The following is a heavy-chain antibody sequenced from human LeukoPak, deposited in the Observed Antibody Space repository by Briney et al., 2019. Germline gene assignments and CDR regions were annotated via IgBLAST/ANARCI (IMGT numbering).Heavy chain of an antibody. D-gene: IGHD5-18*01. Sequence: EASVKVSCKASGYTFTGYYMHWVRQAPGQGLEWMGWINPNSGGTNYAQKFQGRVTMTRDTSISTAYMELSSLTSEDTAVYSCARALPHRRLMDTTMNQHWFDPWGQGTLVTVSS. CDR3: ARALPHRRLMDTTMNQHWFDP. CDR1: GYTFTGYY. J-gene: IGHJ5*02. V-gene: IGHV1-2*02. CDR2: INPNSGGT.